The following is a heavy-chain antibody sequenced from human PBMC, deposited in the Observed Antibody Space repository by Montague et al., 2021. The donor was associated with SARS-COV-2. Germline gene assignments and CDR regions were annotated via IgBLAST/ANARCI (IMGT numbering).Heavy chain of an antibody. V-gene: IGHV6-1*01. J-gene: IGHJ4*02. CDR1: GDSVSINSAT. D-gene: IGHD6-13*01. CDR2: TYYRSMWKS. Sequence: CAISGDSVSINSATWNWIRQSPSRGLEWLGRTYYRSMWKSDYARSVKSRIAINPDTSKNQFPLQLSSVTPEATALYYWVRGIEAAGSYDYWGQGTLVTVSS. CDR3: VRGIEAAGSYDY.